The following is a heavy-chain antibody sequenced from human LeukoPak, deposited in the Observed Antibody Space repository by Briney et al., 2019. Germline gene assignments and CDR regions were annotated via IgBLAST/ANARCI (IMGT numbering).Heavy chain of an antibody. V-gene: IGHV4-61*01. CDR2: ISDSGGS. Sequence: PSETLSLTCSVSGGSVSSGISYWSWIRQPPGEGLEWIAYISDSGGSDYNPSLRGRVTISLDTSKNQFSLRLTSVTAADTAVYYCARDRSKNWFDPWGQGTLVTVSS. CDR3: ARDRSKNWFDP. CDR1: GGSVSSGISY. J-gene: IGHJ5*02.